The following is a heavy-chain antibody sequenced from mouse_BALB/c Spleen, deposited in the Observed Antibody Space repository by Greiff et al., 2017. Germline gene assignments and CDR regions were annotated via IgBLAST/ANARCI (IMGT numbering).Heavy chain of an antibody. J-gene: IGHJ3*01. CDR3: ARQGPPFAY. V-gene: IGHV5-6*01. Sequence: EVQLQESGGDLVKPGGSLKLSCAASGFTFSSYGMSWVRQTPDKRLEWVATISSGGSYTYYPDSVKGRFTISRDNAKNTLYLQMSSLKSEDTAMYYCARQGPPFAYWGQGTLVTVSA. CDR1: GFTFSSYG. CDR2: ISSGGSYT.